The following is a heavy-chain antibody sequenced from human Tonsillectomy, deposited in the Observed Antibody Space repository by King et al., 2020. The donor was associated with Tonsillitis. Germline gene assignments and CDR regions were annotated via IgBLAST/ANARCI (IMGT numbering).Heavy chain of an antibody. J-gene: IGHJ4*02. CDR3: ARVLGTLTHPILGY. Sequence: VQLVESGVEVKKPGASVSVSCKASGYLFTDYGISWVRQAPGQGLEWMGWISAYNGNTEYAQKFQGRVTMTTDTSTSTAYMELRSLRSDDTAIYYCARVLGTLTHPILGYWGQGPLVTVSS. CDR2: ISAYNGNT. D-gene: IGHD2/OR15-2a*01. V-gene: IGHV1-18*04. CDR1: GYLFTDYG.